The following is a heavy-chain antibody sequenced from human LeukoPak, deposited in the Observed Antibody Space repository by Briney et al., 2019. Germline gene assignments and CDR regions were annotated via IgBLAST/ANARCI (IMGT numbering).Heavy chain of an antibody. CDR2: IGTAGDT. CDR1: GFTFSSYD. V-gene: IGHV3-13*01. D-gene: IGHD3-16*01. CDR3: FRGRGTRYGMDV. J-gene: IGHJ6*02. Sequence: GGSLRLSCAASGFTFSSYDMHWVRQATGKGLEWVSAIGTAGDTYYPGSVKGRFTISRENAKNSLYLQMNSLRAGDTAVYYCFRGRGTRYGMDVWGQGTTVTVSS.